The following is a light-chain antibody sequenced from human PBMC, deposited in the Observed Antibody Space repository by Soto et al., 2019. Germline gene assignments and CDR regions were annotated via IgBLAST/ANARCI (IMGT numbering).Light chain of an antibody. Sequence: QSALTQPASVSGSPGQSITISCTGTSSDVGSYNYVSWYQQHPGKPPKLLIYDVSNRPSGVSNRFSGSKSGNTASLTISGLQAEDEADYYCNSYTGSSTPYVFGTGTKATVL. CDR3: NSYTGSSTPYV. CDR2: DVS. V-gene: IGLV2-14*03. CDR1: SSDVGSYNY. J-gene: IGLJ1*01.